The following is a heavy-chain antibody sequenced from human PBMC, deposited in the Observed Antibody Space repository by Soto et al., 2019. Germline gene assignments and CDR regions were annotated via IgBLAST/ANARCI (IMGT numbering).Heavy chain of an antibody. CDR2: IYWDADK. CDR3: ANRPLTTLDAFDI. V-gene: IGHV2-5*02. D-gene: IGHD4-17*01. J-gene: IGHJ3*02. Sequence: QITLKESGPTLVKPTQTLTLTCTFSGFSLSTSGVGVGWIRQPPGKALEWLALIYWDADKRYSPSLKSRLAITKDTSKRQVVLPMTNMDPVDTATYYCANRPLTTLDAFDIWGHGTRVTVS. CDR1: GFSLSTSGVG.